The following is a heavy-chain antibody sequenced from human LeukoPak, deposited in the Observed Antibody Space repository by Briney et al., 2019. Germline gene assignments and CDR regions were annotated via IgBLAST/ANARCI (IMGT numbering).Heavy chain of an antibody. D-gene: IGHD4-17*01. CDR2: IYYSGST. V-gene: IGHV4-31*03. CDR3: ARGYDYGDYAQNLGLDY. CDR1: GGSISSGGYY. J-gene: IGHJ4*02. Sequence: PSQTLSLTCTVSGGSISSGGYYWSWIRQHPGKGLEWIVYIYYSGSTYYNPSLKSRVTISVDTSKNQFSLKLSSVTAADTAVYYCARGYDYGDYAQNLGLDYWGQGTLVTVSS.